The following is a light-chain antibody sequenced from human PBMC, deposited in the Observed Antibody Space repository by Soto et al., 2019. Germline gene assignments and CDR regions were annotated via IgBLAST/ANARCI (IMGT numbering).Light chain of an antibody. V-gene: IGKV1-12*01. CDR2: AAS. CDR3: QHANSFAYT. Sequence: DIQMPQSPSSVSASVGDRVTITCRASQAISSWFAWYQQKQGKARKLLIYAASSLQSGVTSRFSGRGSGTAFTLTISSLQPEDFATYYCQHANSFAYTVGQGTKLDIK. CDR1: QAISSW. J-gene: IGKJ2*01.